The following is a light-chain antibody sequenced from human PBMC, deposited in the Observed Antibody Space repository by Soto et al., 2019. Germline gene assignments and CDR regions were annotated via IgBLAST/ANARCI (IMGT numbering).Light chain of an antibody. CDR3: QTWGTGIAV. CDR2: VNSDGSH. Sequence: QSVLTQSPSASASLGASVNFTCPLSSGHSSYGIAWHQQQPEKGPRYLMKVNSDGSHRKGDGIPDRFSGSSSGAERYLTISSLQSEDEADYYCQTWGTGIAVFGGGTKVTVL. J-gene: IGLJ2*01. V-gene: IGLV4-69*01. CDR1: SGHSSYG.